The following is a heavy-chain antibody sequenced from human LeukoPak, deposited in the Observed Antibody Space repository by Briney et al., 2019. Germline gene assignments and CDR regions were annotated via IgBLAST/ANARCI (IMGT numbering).Heavy chain of an antibody. D-gene: IGHD1-26*01. J-gene: IGHJ4*02. V-gene: IGHV4-4*07. Sequence: SETLSLTCTVSGGSIGASISSFSWSWIRQPAGKGLEWIGRIYTSGSTNYNPSLKSRITMSVDTSKNQFSLKLTSVTAADTAVYYCAREGEWEPSFDYWGQGTLVTVSS. CDR3: AREGEWEPSFDY. CDR2: IYTSGST. CDR1: GGSIGASISSFS.